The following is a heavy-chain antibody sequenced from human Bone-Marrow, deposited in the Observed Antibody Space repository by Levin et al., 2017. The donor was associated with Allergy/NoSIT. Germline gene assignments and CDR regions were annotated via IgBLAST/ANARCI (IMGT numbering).Heavy chain of an antibody. D-gene: IGHD5-12*01. CDR1: GYSFTHYA. CDR3: AREVIPRGSSRQWLPLDWFDP. Sequence: ASVKVSCKASGYSFTHYAIHWVRQAPGQRLEWMGWINPVNGNTKYSQNFQGRVTITKDTSASTVYVELSSLRSEDTAVYYCAREVIPRGSSRQWLPLDWFDPWGQGTLDTVSS. CDR2: INPVNGNT. J-gene: IGHJ5*02. V-gene: IGHV1-3*01.